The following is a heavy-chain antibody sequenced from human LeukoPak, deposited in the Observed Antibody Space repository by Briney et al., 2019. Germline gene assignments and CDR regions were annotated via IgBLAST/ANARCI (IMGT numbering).Heavy chain of an antibody. CDR3: ARERGSYGAFDI. V-gene: IGHV3-30-3*01. D-gene: IGHD1-26*01. J-gene: IGHJ3*02. Sequence: GGSLRLSCAASGFTFSSYAMHWVRQAPGKGLEWVAVISYDGSNKYYADSVKGRYTISRDNSKNTLYLQMNSLRAEDTAVYYCARERGSYGAFDIWGQGTMVTVSS. CDR1: GFTFSSYA. CDR2: ISYDGSNK.